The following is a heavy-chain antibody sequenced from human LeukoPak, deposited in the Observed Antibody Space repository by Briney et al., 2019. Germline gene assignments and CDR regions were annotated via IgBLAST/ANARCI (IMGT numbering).Heavy chain of an antibody. Sequence: SETLSLTCGVYGDSLSGYYWSWIRQPPGKGLEWLGEVSHTGSTNDNPSLKSRVTISIDTSKNQFSLNLSSVTAADTAVYFCARSGYSYGYDYWGQGTLVTVSS. D-gene: IGHD5-18*01. CDR3: ARSGYSYGYDY. CDR1: GDSLSGYY. CDR2: VSHTGST. J-gene: IGHJ4*02. V-gene: IGHV4-34*01.